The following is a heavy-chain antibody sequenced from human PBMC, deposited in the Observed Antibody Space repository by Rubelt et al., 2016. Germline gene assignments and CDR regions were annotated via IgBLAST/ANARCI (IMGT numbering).Heavy chain of an antibody. CDR1: GGSIIPYC. D-gene: IGHD6-19*01. CDR2: ILYTGTT. Sequence: QVQLQESGPGLVKPSETLSLTCTVSGGSIIPYCWSWIRQPPGKGLEWLGYILYTGTTDYNPSLKDRVTISVDTSKSQFSLKLSSVTAADTAEYYCAGHGHSSGRYLGKGGFDDWGQGTLVTVSS. V-gene: IGHV4-59*08. J-gene: IGHJ4*02. CDR3: AGHGHSSGRYLGKGGFDD.